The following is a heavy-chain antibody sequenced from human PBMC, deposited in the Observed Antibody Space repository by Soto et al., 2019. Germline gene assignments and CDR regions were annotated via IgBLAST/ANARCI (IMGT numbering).Heavy chain of an antibody. V-gene: IGHV4-4*07. CDR1: GVSISSYY. CDR2: IYTSGST. J-gene: IGHJ2*01. CDR3: ARDSELLGRSYWYFDI. D-gene: IGHD1-26*01. Sequence: QVQIQESGPGMVKPSETLSLMCSVTGVSISSYYWSWIRQPAGKGLEWIGRIYTSGSTNYNPSLQSRGTMSVHTSNHQVFLELNSLTAADTAVYYCARDSELLGRSYWYFDIWGRGTLVTVSS.